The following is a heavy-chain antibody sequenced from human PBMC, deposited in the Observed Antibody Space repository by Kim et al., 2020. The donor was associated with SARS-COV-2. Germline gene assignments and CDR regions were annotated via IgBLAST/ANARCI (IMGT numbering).Heavy chain of an antibody. CDR2: ISYDGSNK. Sequence: GGSLRLSCAASGFTFSSYGMHWVRQAPGKGLEWVAVISYDGSNKYYADSVKGRFTISRDNSKKTLYLQMNSLRAEDTAVYYCAKGPFDPWGQGTLVTVSS. CDR3: AKGPFDP. CDR1: GFTFSSYG. V-gene: IGHV3-30*18. J-gene: IGHJ5*02.